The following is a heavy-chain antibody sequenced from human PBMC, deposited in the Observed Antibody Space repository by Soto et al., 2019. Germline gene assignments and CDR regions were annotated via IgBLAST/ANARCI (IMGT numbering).Heavy chain of an antibody. J-gene: IGHJ2*01. CDR1: GGTFSSYA. D-gene: IGHD3-22*01. CDR3: AATPRNYDISGYAGYPKEGIFDL. CDR2: IIPIFGTA. V-gene: IGHV1-69*13. Sequence: GASVKVSCKASGGTFSSYAISWVRQAPGQGLEWMGGIIPIFGTANYAQKFQGRVTITADESTSTAYMELSSLRSEDTAVYYCAATPRNYDISGYAGYPKEGIFDLCGRGTLVTVSS.